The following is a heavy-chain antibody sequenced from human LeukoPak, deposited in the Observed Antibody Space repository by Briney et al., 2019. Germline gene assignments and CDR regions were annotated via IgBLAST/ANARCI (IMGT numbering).Heavy chain of an antibody. CDR2: MNPNSGNT. Sequence: ASVKVSCKASGYTFTSYDINWVRQATGQGLEWMGWMNPNSGNTGYAQKFQGRVTMTRNTSISTAYMELSSLRSEDTAVYYCARGPKNMVRGVRTEKYYYYGMDVWGQGTTVTVSS. J-gene: IGHJ6*02. D-gene: IGHD3-10*01. CDR3: ARGPKNMVRGVRTEKYYYYGMDV. CDR1: GYTFTSYD. V-gene: IGHV1-8*01.